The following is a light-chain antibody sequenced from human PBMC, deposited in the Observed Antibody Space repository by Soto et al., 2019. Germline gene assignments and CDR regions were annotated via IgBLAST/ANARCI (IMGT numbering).Light chain of an antibody. CDR1: QSISTY. Sequence: DIQMTQSPSSLSASVGDRVTITCRASQSISTYLNWYQQRPGKAPNLLIYAASSLQSGVPSTFSGSGSGTDFTLTISSLQPEDFATYYCQQSYRTPWTFGQGTKVEIK. J-gene: IGKJ1*01. V-gene: IGKV1-39*01. CDR3: QQSYRTPWT. CDR2: AAS.